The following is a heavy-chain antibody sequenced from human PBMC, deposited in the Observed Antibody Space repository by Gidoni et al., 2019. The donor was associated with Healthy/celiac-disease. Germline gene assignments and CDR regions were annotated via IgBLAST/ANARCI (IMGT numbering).Heavy chain of an antibody. Sequence: QVQLQQWGAGLLKPSETLSLTCAVYGGSFSGYYWTWIRQPPGTGLEWIGEINHSGSTNYNPSLKSRVTISVDTSKNQFSLKLSAVTAADTAVYYCARGRIARSTGYSYQHRTSKPPFDYWGQGTLVTVSS. CDR2: INHSGST. CDR3: ARGRIARSTGYSYQHRTSKPPFDY. J-gene: IGHJ4*02. D-gene: IGHD5-18*01. V-gene: IGHV4-34*01. CDR1: GGSFSGYY.